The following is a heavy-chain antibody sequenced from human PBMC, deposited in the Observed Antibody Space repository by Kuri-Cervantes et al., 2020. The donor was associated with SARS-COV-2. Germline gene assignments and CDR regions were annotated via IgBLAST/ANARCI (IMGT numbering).Heavy chain of an antibody. CDR3: ARDAITPGYSSGWYPWDWFDP. CDR1: GYTFTSYA. D-gene: IGHD6-13*01. CDR2: INTNTGNP. J-gene: IGHJ5*02. V-gene: IGHV7-4-1*02. Sequence: ASVKVSCKASGYTFTSYAMNWVRQAPGQGLEWMGWINTNTGNPTYVQGFTGRFVFSLDTSVSTAYLQISSLKAEDTAVYYCARDAITPGYSSGWYPWDWFDPWGQGTLVTVSS.